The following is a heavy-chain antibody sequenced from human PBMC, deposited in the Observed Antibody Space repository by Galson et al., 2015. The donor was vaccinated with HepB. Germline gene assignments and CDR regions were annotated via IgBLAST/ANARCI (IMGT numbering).Heavy chain of an antibody. D-gene: IGHD3-9*01. J-gene: IGHJ6*02. CDR3: ARATAAPGYDYGMDV. CDR1: GFTFSSYS. CDR2: ISSSSSYI. Sequence: SLRLSCAASGFTFSSYSMNWVRQAPGKGLEWVSSISSSSSYIYYADSVKGRFTISRDNAKNSLYLQMNSLRAEDTAVYYCARATAAPGYDYGMDVWGQGTTVTVSS. V-gene: IGHV3-21*01.